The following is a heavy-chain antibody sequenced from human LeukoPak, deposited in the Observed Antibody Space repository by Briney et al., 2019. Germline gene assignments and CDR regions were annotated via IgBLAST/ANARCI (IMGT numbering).Heavy chain of an antibody. CDR2: INPNSGGT. J-gene: IGHJ4*02. D-gene: IGHD3-22*01. V-gene: IGHV1-2*02. CDR3: ARDPYDSSSYDDY. CDR1: GYTFTGYY. Sequence: ASVKVSCKASGYTFTGYYMHWVRQAPGQGLEWMGWINPNSGGTNYAQKFQGRVTMTRDTSISTAYMELSRLRSDDTAVYYCARDPYDSSSYDDYWGQGTLVTVSS.